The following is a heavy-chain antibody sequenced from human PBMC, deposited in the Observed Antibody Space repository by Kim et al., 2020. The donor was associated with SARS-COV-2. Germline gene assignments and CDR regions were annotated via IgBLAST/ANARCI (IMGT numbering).Heavy chain of an antibody. CDR3: ARRSDELLLPSFDY. J-gene: IGHJ4*02. D-gene: IGHD2-15*01. Sequence: SETLSLTCTVSGGSISSSSYYWGWIRQPPGKGLEWIGTIYYSGSTYYNPSLQNRVTISLDTSNNQFSLKLNSVTAADTAVYYCARRSDELLLPSFDYLGQGAPVTVSS. CDR2: IYYSGST. V-gene: IGHV4-39*01. CDR1: GGSISSSSYY.